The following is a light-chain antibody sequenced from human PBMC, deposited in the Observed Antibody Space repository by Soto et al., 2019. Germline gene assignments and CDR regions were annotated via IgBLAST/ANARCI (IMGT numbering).Light chain of an antibody. J-gene: IGKJ1*01. CDR2: GAS. V-gene: IGKV3-20*01. Sequence: VLTQSPGTLSLSPGERATLSCRASQSVSNNYLAWYQQKPGQAPRLVIYGASNRATGIPDRFSVSGSGTDFTLTISRLEPEDFAVYYCQQYISSPLTFGQGTKVEIK. CDR1: QSVSNNY. CDR3: QQYISSPLT.